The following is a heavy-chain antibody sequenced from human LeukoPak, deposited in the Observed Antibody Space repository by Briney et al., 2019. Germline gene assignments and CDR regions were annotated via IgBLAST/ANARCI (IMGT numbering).Heavy chain of an antibody. D-gene: IGHD3-10*01. CDR3: AHIGEGDY. Sequence: GGSLRLSCAASGFTFDDYAMHWVRQAPGKGLEWVSGISWNSGSIGYADSVKGRFTISRDNAKNSLYLQMNSLRAEDTALYYCAHIGEGDYLGQGTLVTVSS. V-gene: IGHV3-9*01. J-gene: IGHJ4*02. CDR2: ISWNSGSI. CDR1: GFTFDDYA.